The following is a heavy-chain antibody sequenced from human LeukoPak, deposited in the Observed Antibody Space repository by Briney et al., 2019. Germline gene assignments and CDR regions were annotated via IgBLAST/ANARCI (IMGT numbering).Heavy chain of an antibody. CDR3: ASRGSSSAGYAMDV. V-gene: IGHV4-39*01. D-gene: IGHD6-6*01. CDR1: GGSISGGSYY. J-gene: IGHJ6*02. Sequence: SETLSLTFTVSGGSISGGSYYWGCIRQPPGKGLEWIGSIFYSGSTYYDPSLKSRVTISLDTSKNQFSLKMRFVTAADTAVYYCASRGSSSAGYAMDVWGQGTTVTVSS. CDR2: IFYSGST.